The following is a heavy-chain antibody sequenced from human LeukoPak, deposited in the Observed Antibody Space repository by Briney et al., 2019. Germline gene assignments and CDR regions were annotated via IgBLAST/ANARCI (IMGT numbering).Heavy chain of an antibody. V-gene: IGHV4-38-2*02. CDR3: ARETQQLVRVFDY. CDR2: NYHSVST. D-gene: IGHD6-13*01. CDR1: GYSISSCYY. Sequence: SETLSLTCTVSGYSISSCYYWGWIRQPPGKGLEFIGSNYHSVSTYYNPSLNSQVTISVDTSKNQFSLKLSSVTAADTAVYYCARETQQLVRVFDYWGQGTLVTVSS. J-gene: IGHJ4*02.